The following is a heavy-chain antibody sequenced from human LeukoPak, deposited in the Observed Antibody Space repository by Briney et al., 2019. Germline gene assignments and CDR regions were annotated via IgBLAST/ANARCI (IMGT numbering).Heavy chain of an antibody. Sequence: GGSLRLSCAASGFTFDDYGMSWVRQAPGKGLEWVSGINWNGGSTGYADSVKGRFTVSRDNAKNSLYPQMNSLRAEDTALSYCARVRYYYDSSGDYYYYMDVWGKGTTVTVSS. CDR2: INWNGGST. D-gene: IGHD3-22*01. V-gene: IGHV3-20*04. J-gene: IGHJ6*03. CDR3: ARVRYYYDSSGDYYYYMDV. CDR1: GFTFDDYG.